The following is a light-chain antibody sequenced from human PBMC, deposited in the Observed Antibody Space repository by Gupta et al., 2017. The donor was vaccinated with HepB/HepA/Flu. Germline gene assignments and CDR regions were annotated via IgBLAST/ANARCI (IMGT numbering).Light chain of an antibody. J-gene: IGLJ3*02. Sequence: QSLLTQPPSASGTPGQRVIITCSGGSSNIGKNTVTWYQQLPGTAPNLLIYSDNQRPSGVPDRFSGSRSGTSASLAISGLQSQDEADYYCAAWDDSLWVFGGGTKLTVL. CDR2: SDN. CDR1: SSNIGKNT. V-gene: IGLV1-44*01. CDR3: AAWDDSLWV.